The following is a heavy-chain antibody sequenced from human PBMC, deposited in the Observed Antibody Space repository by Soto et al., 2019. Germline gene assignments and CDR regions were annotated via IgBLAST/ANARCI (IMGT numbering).Heavy chain of an antibody. D-gene: IGHD1-7*01. V-gene: IGHV3-73*02. Sequence: EVQLVESGGGLVQPGGSLKLSCAASGLTFSDSAIHWVRQASGKGLEWVGRIRSKTNNYATTYAASVKGRFTISRDDSKNTAYLQMNSLKAEDTAVYYCTRPKHELRVYSYNAIDVWGQGTTVTVSS. J-gene: IGHJ6*02. CDR3: TRPKHELRVYSYNAIDV. CDR1: GLTFSDSA. CDR2: IRSKTNNYAT.